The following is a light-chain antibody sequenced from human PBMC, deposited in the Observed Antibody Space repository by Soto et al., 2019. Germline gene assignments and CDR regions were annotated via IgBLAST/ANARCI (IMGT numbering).Light chain of an antibody. CDR3: GSYANSNTYV. J-gene: IGLJ1*01. CDR2: EVV. V-gene: IGLV2-14*01. Sequence: QSVLTQPASVSRSPGQSITISCTGTSSDVGGYDYVSWYQQHPGKVPKLVIYEVVNRPSGVSNRFSGSKSGNSASLTISGLQAEDEADYYCGSYANSNTYVFGTGTKVTVL. CDR1: SSDVGGYDY.